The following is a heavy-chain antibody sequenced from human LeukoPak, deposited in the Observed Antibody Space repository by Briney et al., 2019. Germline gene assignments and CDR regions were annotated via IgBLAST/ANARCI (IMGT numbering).Heavy chain of an antibody. CDR1: GGSFSGYY. V-gene: IGHV4-34*01. CDR3: ARGRGYNAFDY. CDR2: INHSGST. Sequence: SETLSLTCAVYGGSFSGYYWSWIRQPPGKGLEWIGEINHSGSTNYNPPLKSRVTISVDTSKNQFSPKLNSVTAADTALYYCARGRGYNAFDYWGQGTLVTVSS. J-gene: IGHJ4*02. D-gene: IGHD5-24*01.